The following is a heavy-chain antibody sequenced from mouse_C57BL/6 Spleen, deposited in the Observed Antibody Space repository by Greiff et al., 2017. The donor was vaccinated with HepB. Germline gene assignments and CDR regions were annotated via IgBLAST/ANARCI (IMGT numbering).Heavy chain of an antibody. CDR2: INPSSGYT. J-gene: IGHJ1*03. Sequence: QVHVKQSGAELAKPGASVKLSCKASGYTFTSYWMHWVKQRPGQGLEWIGYINPSSGYTKYNQKFKDKATLTADKSSSTAYMQLSSLTYEDSAVYYCARGGSSFYWYFDVWGTGTTVTVSS. V-gene: IGHV1-7*01. CDR1: GYTFTSYW. D-gene: IGHD1-1*01. CDR3: ARGGSSFYWYFDV.